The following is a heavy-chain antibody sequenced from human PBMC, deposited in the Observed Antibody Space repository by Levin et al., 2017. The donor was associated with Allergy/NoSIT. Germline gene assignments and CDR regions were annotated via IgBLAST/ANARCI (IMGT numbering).Heavy chain of an antibody. J-gene: IGHJ5*02. CDR3: ARDAVVVVAATAGWFDP. CDR1: GFTFSSYG. CDR2: IWYDGSNK. Sequence: GESLKISCAASGFTFSSYGMHWVRQAPGKGLEWVAVIWYDGSNKYYADSVKGRFTISRDNSKNTLYLQMNSLRAEDTAVYYCARDAVVVVAATAGWFDPWGQGTLVTVSS. D-gene: IGHD2-15*01. V-gene: IGHV3-33*01.